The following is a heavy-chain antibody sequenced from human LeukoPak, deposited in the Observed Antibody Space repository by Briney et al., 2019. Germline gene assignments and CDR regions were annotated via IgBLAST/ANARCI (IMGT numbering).Heavy chain of an antibody. CDR2: IDPNTGGT. CDR1: GYTFTNYY. CDR3: ASLYDIVGTTGDF. D-gene: IGHD1-26*01. V-gene: IGHV1-2*06. J-gene: IGHJ4*02. Sequence: GASVKVSCKPSGYTFTNYYIHWVRQAPGQGLEWMGRIDPNTGGTKSAKNFQGRVTMTRDTSISTAYMALSGLRSDDTAVYYCASLYDIVGTTGDFWGQGTLVTVSS.